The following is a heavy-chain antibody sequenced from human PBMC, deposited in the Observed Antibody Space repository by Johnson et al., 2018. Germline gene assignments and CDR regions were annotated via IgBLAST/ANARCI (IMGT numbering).Heavy chain of an antibody. CDR3: VRVRDDRNGNSFYFYYYGLDV. D-gene: IGHD3-22*01. CDR2: MSPNSGNT. Sequence: QLVQSGAEVKKVVASVKVSCKTSGYTFTRHDINWVRQASGQGLEWMGWMSPNSGNTGYAQNFQGRVTMTRDTSISPAYMELRSLKSEDTAVYFCVRVRDDRNGNSFYFYYYGLDVWGQGTTVTVSS. V-gene: IGHV1-8*01. J-gene: IGHJ6*02. CDR1: GYTFTRHD.